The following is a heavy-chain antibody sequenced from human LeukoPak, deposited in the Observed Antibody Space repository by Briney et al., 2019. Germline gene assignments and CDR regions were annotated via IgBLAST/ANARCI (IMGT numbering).Heavy chain of an antibody. CDR1: GGSFSGYY. D-gene: IGHD3-22*01. J-gene: IGHJ4*02. V-gene: IGHV4-34*01. CDR3: ARALIVYDSSGYYYSFDY. Sequence: SETLSLTCAVYGGSFSGYYWSWIRQPPGKGLEWIGEINHSGSTNYNPSLKSRVTISVDTSKNQFSLKLSSVTAADTAVYYCARALIVYDSSGYYYSFDYWGQGTLVTVSS. CDR2: INHSGST.